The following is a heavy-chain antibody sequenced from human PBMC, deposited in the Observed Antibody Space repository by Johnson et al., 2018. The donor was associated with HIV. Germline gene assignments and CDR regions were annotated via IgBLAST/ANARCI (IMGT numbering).Heavy chain of an antibody. V-gene: IGHV3-30*14. CDR1: GFTFSSYA. CDR2: IYSGGNT. J-gene: IGHJ3*02. Sequence: QVQLVESGGGVVQPGRSLRLSCAASGFTFSSYAMHWVRQAPGKGLEWVAVIYSGGNTYYADTVKGRFTISRGNSKNKLYLQMNSLRAEDTAVYYCARDNGAVAGPEGAFDIWGQGTMVTVSS. D-gene: IGHD6-19*01. CDR3: ARDNGAVAGPEGAFDI.